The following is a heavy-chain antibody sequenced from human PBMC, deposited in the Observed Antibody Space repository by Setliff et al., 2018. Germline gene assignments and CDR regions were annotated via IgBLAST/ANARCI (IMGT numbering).Heavy chain of an antibody. V-gene: IGHV1-24*01. Sequence: ASVKVSCKVSGYTLTELSRHWVRQAPGKGLEWMGGFDPEDGETIYAQKFQGRVTMTEDTSTDTAYMELSSLRSEDAAVYYCAIGEGIVGASLDYWGQGTLVTVSS. CDR2: FDPEDGET. D-gene: IGHD1-26*01. CDR1: GYTLTELS. J-gene: IGHJ4*02. CDR3: AIGEGIVGASLDY.